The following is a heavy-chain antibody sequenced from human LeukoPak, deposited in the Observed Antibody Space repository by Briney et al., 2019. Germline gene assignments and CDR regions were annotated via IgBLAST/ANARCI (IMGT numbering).Heavy chain of an antibody. V-gene: IGHV1-69*13. J-gene: IGHJ4*02. Sequence: ASVKVSCKASGGTFSSYAISWVRQAPGQGLEWMGGIIPIFGTANYAQKFQGRVTITADESTSTAYMELSSLRSEDTAVYYCARVPRWLQLADYWGQGTLVTVSS. D-gene: IGHD5-24*01. CDR3: ARVPRWLQLADY. CDR1: GGTFSSYA. CDR2: IIPIFGTA.